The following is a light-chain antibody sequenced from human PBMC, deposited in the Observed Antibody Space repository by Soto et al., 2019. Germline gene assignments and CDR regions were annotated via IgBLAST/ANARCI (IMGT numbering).Light chain of an antibody. CDR3: QQSFSTPRT. Sequence: DIQMTQSPSSQSASVGDRVTITCRASQSINSYLNWYQQKPGKARKLLIYAASSLQSGVPSRFRGSGSETDFTLTITSLQPDDFATYYCQQSFSTPRTFGQGTRVEI. J-gene: IGKJ1*01. V-gene: IGKV1-39*01. CDR2: AAS. CDR1: QSINSY.